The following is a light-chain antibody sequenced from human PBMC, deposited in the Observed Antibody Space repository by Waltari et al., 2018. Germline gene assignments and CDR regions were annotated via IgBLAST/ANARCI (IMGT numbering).Light chain of an antibody. V-gene: IGLV2-14*01. Sequence: QSALTQPASVSGPPGQSITISCSGTDSDVGAYDFVSWYQQHPGKAPHLIIYEVSKRPSGISIRFSASKSGNTASLTISGLQAEDEADYYCSSYTTSSAPGVFGTGTRVTVL. J-gene: IGLJ1*01. CDR3: SSYTTSSAPGV. CDR1: DSDVGAYDF. CDR2: EVS.